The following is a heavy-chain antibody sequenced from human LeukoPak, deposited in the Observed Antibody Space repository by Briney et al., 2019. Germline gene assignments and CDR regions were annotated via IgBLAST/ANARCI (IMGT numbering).Heavy chain of an antibody. CDR1: GFAFDNFA. CDR3: AKYSSGWYYYLDY. Sequence: GGSLRLSCIGSGFAFDNFAFGWVRQAPGRGLAWVSGIGDKNSRTYYADSVRGRFTISRDNSKNTLSLQMNSLRVEDTAIYYCAKYSSGWYYYLDYWGQGTLVTVSS. V-gene: IGHV3-23*01. J-gene: IGHJ4*02. D-gene: IGHD6-19*01. CDR2: IGDKNSRT.